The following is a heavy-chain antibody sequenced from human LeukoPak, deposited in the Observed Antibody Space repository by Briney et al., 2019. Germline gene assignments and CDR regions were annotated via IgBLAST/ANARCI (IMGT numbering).Heavy chain of an antibody. CDR2: IYYSGST. CDR3: ARRYYGSWYWFDP. V-gene: IGHV4-31*03. Sequence: SETLSLTCTVSGGSISSGGYYWSWIRQHPGKGLEWIGYIYYSGSTYYNPSLKSRVTISVDPSKNQFSLKLSSVTAADTAVYYCARRYYGSWYWFDPWGQGTLVTVSS. J-gene: IGHJ5*02. D-gene: IGHD6-13*01. CDR1: GGSISSGGYY.